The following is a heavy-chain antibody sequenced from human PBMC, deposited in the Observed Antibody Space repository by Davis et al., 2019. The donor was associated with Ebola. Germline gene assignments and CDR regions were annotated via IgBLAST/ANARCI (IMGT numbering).Heavy chain of an antibody. D-gene: IGHD6-13*01. J-gene: IGHJ4*02. Sequence: GESLKISCQGSGYSFTSYWIGWVRQMPGKGLEWMGIIYPGDSDTSYSPSFQGQVTISVDKSISTAYLQWSSLKASDSAMYYCAKIRPIAAPGPFDYWGQGTLVTVSS. CDR1: GYSFTSYW. CDR2: IYPGDSDT. V-gene: IGHV5-51*01. CDR3: AKIRPIAAPGPFDY.